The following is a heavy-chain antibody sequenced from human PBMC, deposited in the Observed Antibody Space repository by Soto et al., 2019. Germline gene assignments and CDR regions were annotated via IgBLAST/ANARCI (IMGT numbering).Heavy chain of an antibody. CDR2: MYHSGST. V-gene: IGHV4-30-2*01. J-gene: IGHJ4*02. Sequence: SETLSLTCAVSGGSISSGGYSWSWIRQPPGKGLEWIGYMYHSGSTYYNPSLKSRVTISIDTSKNQFSLKLSSVTAADTAVYYCATIPATTIITDYWGQGTLVTVSS. CDR1: GGSISSGGYS. CDR3: ATIPATTIITDY. D-gene: IGHD2-2*02.